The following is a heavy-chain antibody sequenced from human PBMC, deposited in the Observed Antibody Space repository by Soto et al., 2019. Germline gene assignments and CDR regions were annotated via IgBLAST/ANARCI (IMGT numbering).Heavy chain of an antibody. V-gene: IGHV3-48*03. J-gene: IGHJ4*02. CDR3: AYGGSCDY. Sequence: EVQLEESGGGLGQPGGSLRLSCAASGFSFNTYEMNWVRQAPGKGLEWDSYISSSGSTIYYADSVKGRFTVSRDNGKNSLYLQMNSLRAEDTAVYYCAYGGSCDYWGQGTQVTVSS. CDR2: ISSSGSTI. CDR1: GFSFNTYE. D-gene: IGHD1-26*01.